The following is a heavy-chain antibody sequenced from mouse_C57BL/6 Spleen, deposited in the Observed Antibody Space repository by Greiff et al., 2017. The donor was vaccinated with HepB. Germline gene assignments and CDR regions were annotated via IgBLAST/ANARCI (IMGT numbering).Heavy chain of an antibody. CDR2: INPSSGYT. CDR3: SRSDDGYLYYYAMDY. Sequence: VQLQQSGAELAKPGASVKLSCKASGYTFTSYWMHWVKQRPGQGLEWIGYINPSSGYTKYNQKFKDKATLTADKSSSSAYMQLISMTYEDSAVYYGSRSDDGYLYYYAMDYWGQGTSVTVSS. V-gene: IGHV1-7*01. D-gene: IGHD2-3*01. CDR1: GYTFTSYW. J-gene: IGHJ4*01.